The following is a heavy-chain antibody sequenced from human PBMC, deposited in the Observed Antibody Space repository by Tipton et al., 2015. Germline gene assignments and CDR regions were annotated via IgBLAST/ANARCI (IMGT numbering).Heavy chain of an antibody. D-gene: IGHD3-10*01. J-gene: IGHJ4*02. CDR2: IYSSGGA. V-gene: IGHV4-31*03. CDR3: ARVWYRELYFDS. Sequence: TLSLTCTVSGGSISSSAYYWSWIRQHPGKGLEYIGYIYSSGGAFYNPSLGSRFTISVDTSKNQFSLNLTSVTAADTAMYYCARVWYRELYFDSWGQGTLVTVSS. CDR1: GGSISSSAYY.